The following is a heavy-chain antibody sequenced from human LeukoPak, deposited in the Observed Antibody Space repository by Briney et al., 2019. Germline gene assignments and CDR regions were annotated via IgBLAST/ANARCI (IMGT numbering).Heavy chain of an antibody. CDR3: ASATIFGVVMTYYYYMDV. CDR2: ISSSTSHI. Sequence: GGSLRLSCAASGFTFSSYSMNWVRQAPGKGLEWVSSISSSTSHIHCADSVKGRFTISRDNSKNTLYLQMNSLRAEDTAVYYCASATIFGVVMTYYYYMDVWGKGTTVTVSS. J-gene: IGHJ6*03. D-gene: IGHD3-3*01. CDR1: GFTFSSYS. V-gene: IGHV3-21*04.